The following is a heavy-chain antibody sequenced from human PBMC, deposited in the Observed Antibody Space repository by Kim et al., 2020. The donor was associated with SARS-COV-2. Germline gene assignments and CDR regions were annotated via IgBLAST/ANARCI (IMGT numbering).Heavy chain of an antibody. J-gene: IGHJ5*02. D-gene: IGHD1-26*01. Sequence: PSLKSRVTISVDTSKKQFSLKLSSVTAADTAVYYCARGSIVGATKNWFDPWGQGTLVTVSS. CDR3: ARGSIVGATKNWFDP. V-gene: IGHV4-34*01.